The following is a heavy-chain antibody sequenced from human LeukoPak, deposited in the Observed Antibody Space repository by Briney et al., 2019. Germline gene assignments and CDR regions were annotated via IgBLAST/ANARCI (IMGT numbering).Heavy chain of an antibody. V-gene: IGHV3-74*01. Sequence: GGSLRLSCVASGFIFTDHWMSWVRQAPGKGLVWVSRINSDGSSTSYADSVKGRFTIARNNAENTLYLQMNSLRAEDTAVYYCARDWRGGSRNYFYSYMDVWGKGSTVTVSS. CDR2: INSDGSST. J-gene: IGHJ6*03. D-gene: IGHD1-14*01. CDR1: GFIFTDHW. CDR3: ARDWRGGSRNYFYSYMDV.